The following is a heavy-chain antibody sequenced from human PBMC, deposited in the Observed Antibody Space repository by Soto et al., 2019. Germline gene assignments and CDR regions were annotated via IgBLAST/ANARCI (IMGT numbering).Heavy chain of an antibody. Sequence: EVQLVESGGGLVQPGGSLRLSCAASGFTFSNYWFHWVRQAPGKGLVWVSRLNKDGSRTDYADSVKGRFTIFRDNARNTLYLQINNLSAEDTAVYYCGSDRGGVGSYWGQGTLVTVSS. D-gene: IGHD3-16*01. V-gene: IGHV3-74*01. CDR2: LNKDGSRT. J-gene: IGHJ4*02. CDR3: GSDRGGVGSY. CDR1: GFTFSNYW.